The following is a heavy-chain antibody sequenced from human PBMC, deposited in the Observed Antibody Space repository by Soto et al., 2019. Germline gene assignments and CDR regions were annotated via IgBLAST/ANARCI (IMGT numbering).Heavy chain of an antibody. J-gene: IGHJ5*02. Sequence: PVGSLRLSCAASGFTFSSYAMSWVRQAPGKGLEWVSAISGSGGSTYYADSVKGRFTISRDNSKNTLYLQMNSLRAEDTAVYYCASGAGRTVTSYFWFDPWGQGTLVTVSS. CDR3: ASGAGRTVTSYFWFDP. V-gene: IGHV3-23*01. CDR1: GFTFSSYA. CDR2: ISGSGGST. D-gene: IGHD4-17*01.